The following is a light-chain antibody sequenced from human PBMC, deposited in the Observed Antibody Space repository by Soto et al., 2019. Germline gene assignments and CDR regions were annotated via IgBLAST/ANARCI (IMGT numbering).Light chain of an antibody. CDR2: DSN. CDR1: SSNIGNNY. J-gene: IGLJ2*01. V-gene: IGLV1-51*01. Sequence: QSVLTQPPSVSAAPGQKVTISCSGSSSNIGNNYVSWYQQLPGTAPKLLIYDSNKRPSGIPDRFSGSKSGTSATLGITGLQTGDEADYYCGTWDNSLSAVVFGGVTKLTVL. CDR3: GTWDNSLSAVV.